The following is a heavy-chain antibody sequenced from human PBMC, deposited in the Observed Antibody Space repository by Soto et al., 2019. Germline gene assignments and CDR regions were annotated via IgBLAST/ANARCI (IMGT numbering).Heavy chain of an antibody. Sequence: QVQLQESGPGLVKPSETLSLTCTVSGDSVSNYYWNWIRRPPGKGLEWIGYISYSGSTNYNPSLNSRVTISVDTSKNQFSLKLTSVTAADTAVYYCARDKLRDYMDVWGKGTTVTVSS. CDR2: ISYSGST. CDR1: GDSVSNYY. D-gene: IGHD1-1*01. CDR3: ARDKLRDYMDV. V-gene: IGHV4-59*02. J-gene: IGHJ6*03.